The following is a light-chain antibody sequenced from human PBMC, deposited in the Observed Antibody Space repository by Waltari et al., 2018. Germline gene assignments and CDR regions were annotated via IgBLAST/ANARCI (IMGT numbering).Light chain of an antibody. Sequence: DIVMTQSPDSLAVSLGERATINCKSSQRVLFTTNNKNYLAWYQQKTGQPPKLLFYWASTRESGVPDRFSGSGSGTDLSLTISSLQAEDVAVYYCQQYRSTLWTFGQGTRVEIK. CDR1: QRVLFTTNNKNY. V-gene: IGKV4-1*01. CDR3: QQYRSTLWT. CDR2: WAS. J-gene: IGKJ1*01.